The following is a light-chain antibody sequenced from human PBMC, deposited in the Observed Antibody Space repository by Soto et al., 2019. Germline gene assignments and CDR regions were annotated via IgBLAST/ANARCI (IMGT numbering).Light chain of an antibody. V-gene: IGLV2-23*02. CDR3: CSYAGSRSL. Sequence: QSVLTQPASVSGSPGQSITISCTGTSSDVGSYNLVSWYQQHPGKAPKLMIYEVSKRPSGVSNRFSGSKSGNTASLTISGLQAEDEADYYCCSYAGSRSLFGSGTKVTVL. CDR1: SSDVGSYNL. J-gene: IGLJ1*01. CDR2: EVS.